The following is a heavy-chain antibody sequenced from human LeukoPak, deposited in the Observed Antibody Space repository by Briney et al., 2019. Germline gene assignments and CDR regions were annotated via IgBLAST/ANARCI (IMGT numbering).Heavy chain of an antibody. D-gene: IGHD5-12*01. Sequence: GGSLRLSCAASGFSFSSYAMSWVRQAPGKGLEWVSAISGSGGNTYYADSVRGRFTISRDNSKNTLYLQMNSLRAEDTAIYYCAKSQWLVRIDAFDIWGQGTMVTVSS. CDR2: ISGSGGNT. CDR1: GFSFSSYA. CDR3: AKSQWLVRIDAFDI. J-gene: IGHJ3*02. V-gene: IGHV3-23*01.